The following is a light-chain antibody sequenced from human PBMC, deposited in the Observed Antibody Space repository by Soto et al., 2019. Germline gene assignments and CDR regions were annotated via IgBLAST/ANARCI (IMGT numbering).Light chain of an antibody. J-gene: IGLJ2*01. CDR1: SSDVGGYDY. CDR3: SSYTASSALVI. CDR2: DVT. Sequence: QSALTQPASVSGSPGQSITLSCTGTSSDVGGYDYVSWYQQHPGKAPKLMIYDVTNRPSGVSNRFSGSKSGNTASLTISGLPAEDEADYYCSSYTASSALVIFGGGTKLTVL. V-gene: IGLV2-14*01.